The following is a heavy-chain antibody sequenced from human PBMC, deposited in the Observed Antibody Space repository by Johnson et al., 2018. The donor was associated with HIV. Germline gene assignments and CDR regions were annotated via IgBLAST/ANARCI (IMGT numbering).Heavy chain of an antibody. Sequence: QMLLVESGGGGVQPGRSLRLSCAASGFIFNDYYMSWIRQAPGKGLELLSYISTSGGTLYYADSVKDRFTIFRDNAKSSLYLQMNSLRVEDTAIYYCARRMVVGYHALDFWGQGTVVAVSS. CDR1: GFIFNDYY. CDR3: ARRMVVGYHALDF. J-gene: IGHJ3*01. D-gene: IGHD2-21*01. V-gene: IGHV3-11*04. CDR2: ISTSGGTL.